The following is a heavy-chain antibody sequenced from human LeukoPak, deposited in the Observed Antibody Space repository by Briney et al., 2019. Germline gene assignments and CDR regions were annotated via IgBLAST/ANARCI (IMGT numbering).Heavy chain of an antibody. Sequence: GGSLRLSCAASGFTFSSYWMHWVRQAPGKGLEWVSYISSSSSTIYYADSVKGRFTISRDNAKNSLYLQMNSLRAEDTAVYYCARDLAVALMDVWGKGTTVTVSS. V-gene: IGHV3-48*01. CDR2: ISSSSSTI. J-gene: IGHJ6*03. D-gene: IGHD6-19*01. CDR3: ARDLAVALMDV. CDR1: GFTFSSYW.